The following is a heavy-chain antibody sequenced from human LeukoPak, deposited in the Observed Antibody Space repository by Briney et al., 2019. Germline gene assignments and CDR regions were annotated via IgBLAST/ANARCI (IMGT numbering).Heavy chain of an antibody. V-gene: IGHV4-59*11. CDR1: GGSFSGHY. D-gene: IGHD1-26*01. CDR3: AREGGSGTYGWFDP. J-gene: IGHJ5*02. Sequence: SETLSLTCAVYGGSFSGHYWSWIRQPPGKGLEWIGYISYSGSTNYNPSLKSRVTISVDTSKNQFSLKLSSVTAADTAVYYCAREGGSGTYGWFDPWGQGTLVTVSS. CDR2: ISYSGST.